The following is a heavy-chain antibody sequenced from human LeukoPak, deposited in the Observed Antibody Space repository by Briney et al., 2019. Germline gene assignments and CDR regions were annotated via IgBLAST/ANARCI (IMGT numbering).Heavy chain of an antibody. V-gene: IGHV4-59*08. CDR3: ARNAAFSADS. D-gene: IGHD1-1*01. Sequence: SETLSLTCTVSGGSISSYYWSWIRQPPGKGLEWIGYIYYSGSTNYNPSLKSRVTISVDTSKNQFSLKLSSVTAADTAVYYCARNAAFSADSWGQGTLVTVSS. J-gene: IGHJ4*02. CDR2: IYYSGST. CDR1: GGSISSYY.